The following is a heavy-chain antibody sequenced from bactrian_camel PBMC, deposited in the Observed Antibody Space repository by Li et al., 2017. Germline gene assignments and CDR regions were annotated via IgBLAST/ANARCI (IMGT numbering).Heavy chain of an antibody. CDR2: IYSEGSAT. Sequence: VQLVESGGGLVQPGGSLRLSCAASGFTFSASESYINWVRQAPGKGLEWVSAIYSEGSATYYRDPVRGRFIISRDNAENTVYLQLNSLKSEDTAQYYCATDPPRPGSVPLRIWTGYVPAGAFRELGYWTKGTQVTVS. CDR1: GFTFSASESY. D-gene: IGHD3*01. J-gene: IGHJ4*01. V-gene: IGHV3S7*01.